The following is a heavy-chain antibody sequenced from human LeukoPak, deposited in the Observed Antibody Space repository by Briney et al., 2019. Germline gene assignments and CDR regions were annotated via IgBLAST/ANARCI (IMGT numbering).Heavy chain of an antibody. J-gene: IGHJ4*02. D-gene: IGHD6-6*01. V-gene: IGHV3-23*01. CDR1: GFTFSSYA. Sequence: PGGSLRLSCTASGFTFSSYAMSWVRQAPGKGLEWVSAITDSGGSTYSADSVKGRFTISRDNSKNTLSLQMNSLRADDTAVYYCAKGNTAARPYYFDYWGQGTLVTVSS. CDR2: ITDSGGST. CDR3: AKGNTAARPYYFDY.